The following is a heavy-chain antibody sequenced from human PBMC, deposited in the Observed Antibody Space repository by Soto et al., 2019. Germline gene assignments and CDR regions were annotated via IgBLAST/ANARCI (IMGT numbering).Heavy chain of an antibody. V-gene: IGHV4-31*03. CDR2: IYYSGST. CDR1: GGSISSGGYY. Sequence: KPSETLSLTCTVSGGSISSGGYYWSWIRQHPGKGLEWIGYIYYSGSTYYNPSLKSRVTISVVTSKNQFSLKLSSVTAADTAVYYCARAQHHYDSSGYDYYYGMDVWGQGTTVTVSS. CDR3: ARAQHHYDSSGYDYYYGMDV. D-gene: IGHD3-22*01. J-gene: IGHJ6*02.